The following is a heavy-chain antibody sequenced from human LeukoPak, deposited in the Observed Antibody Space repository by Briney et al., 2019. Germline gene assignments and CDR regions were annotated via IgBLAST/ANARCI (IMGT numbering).Heavy chain of an antibody. CDR1: GYTFTSYD. J-gene: IGHJ6*03. CDR3: ARVSRAYYDFWSSYYTGIKPYYMDV. Sequence: GASVKVSCKASGYTFTSYDINWVRQATGQGLEWMGWMNPNSGNTGYAQKFQGRVTITRNTSISTAYMELSSLRSEDTAVYYCARVSRAYYDFWSSYYTGIKPYYMDVWGKGTTVTVSS. CDR2: MNPNSGNT. D-gene: IGHD3-3*01. V-gene: IGHV1-8*03.